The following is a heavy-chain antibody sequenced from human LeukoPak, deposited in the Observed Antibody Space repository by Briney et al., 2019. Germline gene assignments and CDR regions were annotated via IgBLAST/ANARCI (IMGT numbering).Heavy chain of an antibody. CDR2: IKHSRNT. Sequence: VPLSLTCAGCVGAFSDYHWSWTPQPPGKELEWSGEIKHSRNTNSNPSRKSRITLSVDTSKHLFSQKMSSVTAADTAVYHCGRRWYSGSQTFDYWGQGTLVIVSS. J-gene: IGHJ4*02. V-gene: IGHV4-34*01. D-gene: IGHD1-26*01. CDR3: GRRWYSGSQTFDY. CDR1: VGAFSDYH.